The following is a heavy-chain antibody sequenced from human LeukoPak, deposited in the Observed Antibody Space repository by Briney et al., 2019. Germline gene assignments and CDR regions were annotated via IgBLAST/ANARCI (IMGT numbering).Heavy chain of an antibody. CDR3: ARDRVLRYFDWSSLPYY. V-gene: IGHV1-18*01. Sequence: ASVKVSCKASGYTFTSYGISWVRQAPGQGLAWMGWISAYNGNTNYAQKLQGRVTMTTDTSTSTAYMELRSLRSDDTAVYYCARDRVLRYFDWSSLPYYWGQGTLVTVSS. D-gene: IGHD3-9*01. CDR1: GYTFTSYG. CDR2: ISAYNGNT. J-gene: IGHJ4*02.